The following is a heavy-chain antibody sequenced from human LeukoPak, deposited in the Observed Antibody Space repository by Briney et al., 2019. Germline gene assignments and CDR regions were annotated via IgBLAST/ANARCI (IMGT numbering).Heavy chain of an antibody. V-gene: IGHV3-53*01. CDR2: IYSGGNT. Sequence: PGGSLTLSCAASGFTVSINYLRWLRQAPAKGLEWVSVIYSGGNTSFAESVKGPFTISRDNSKNTVYLQMNSLRAEDTAVYYCARGETSSYDYWGQGTLVTVSS. J-gene: IGHJ4*02. D-gene: IGHD3-16*01. CDR3: ARGETSSYDY. CDR1: GFTVSINY.